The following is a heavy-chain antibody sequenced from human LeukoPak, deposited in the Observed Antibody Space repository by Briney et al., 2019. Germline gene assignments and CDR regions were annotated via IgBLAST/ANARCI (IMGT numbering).Heavy chain of an antibody. Sequence: GGSLRLSCATSGFTFRNDWVTWVRQAQGKGLEWVANINQDGSKKNYVDSVKGRFTISRDNTKNSLFLQMNSLRVEDTAIYYCPSDTSPSSSGSYFDAIAMWGQGTWVTVSS. CDR1: GFTFRNDW. D-gene: IGHD6-25*01. CDR3: PSDTSPSSSGSYFDAIAM. CDR2: INQDGSKK. V-gene: IGHV3-7*01. J-gene: IGHJ3*02.